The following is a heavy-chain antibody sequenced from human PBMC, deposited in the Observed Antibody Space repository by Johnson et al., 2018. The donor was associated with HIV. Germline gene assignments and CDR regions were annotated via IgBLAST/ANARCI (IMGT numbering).Heavy chain of an antibody. V-gene: IGHV3-30*18. CDR2: ISYDGKNK. CDR1: GFTFSSYG. Sequence: QMQLVESGGGVVQPGRSLRLSCAASGFTFSSYGMPWVRQAPGKGREWVAAISYDGKNKYYADSVKGRCTISSDNAKNTLYLQMNSMRAEDTAVYYCAKDCSSGWWRNTKSDDFDIWGQGTMVTVSS. CDR3: AKDCSSGWWRNTKSDDFDI. J-gene: IGHJ3*02. D-gene: IGHD6-19*01.